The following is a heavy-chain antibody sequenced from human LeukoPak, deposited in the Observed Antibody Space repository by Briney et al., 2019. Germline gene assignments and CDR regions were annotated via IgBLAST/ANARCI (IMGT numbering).Heavy chain of an antibody. CDR2: INHSGST. CDR1: GGSISSYD. CDR3: ARVVRGYSYGSWYFDY. J-gene: IGHJ4*02. Sequence: SETLSLTCTVSGGSISSYDWSWIRQPPGKGLEWIGEINHSGSTNYNPSLKSRVTISVDTSKNQFSLKLSSVTAADTAVYYCARVVRGYSYGSWYFDYWGQGTLVTVSS. D-gene: IGHD5-18*01. V-gene: IGHV4-34*01.